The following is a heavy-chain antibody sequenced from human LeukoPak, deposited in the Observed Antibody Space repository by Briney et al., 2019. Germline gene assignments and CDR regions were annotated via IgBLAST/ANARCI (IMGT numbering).Heavy chain of an antibody. Sequence: GGSLRLSCAASGFTFSSYSMNWVRQAPGKGLEWVSSISSSSSYIYYADSVKGRFTISRDNAKNSLYLQMNSLRAEDTAVYYCAKELGFGELSPLDYWGQGTLVTVSS. CDR2: ISSSSSYI. D-gene: IGHD3-10*01. CDR3: AKELGFGELSPLDY. V-gene: IGHV3-21*04. CDR1: GFTFSSYS. J-gene: IGHJ4*02.